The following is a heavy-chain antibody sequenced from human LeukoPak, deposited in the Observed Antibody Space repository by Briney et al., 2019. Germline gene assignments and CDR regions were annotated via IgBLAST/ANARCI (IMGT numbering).Heavy chain of an antibody. J-gene: IGHJ4*02. CDR3: ARDAYQVAGSTLNDY. CDR1: GFTFSSYE. Sequence: GGSLRLSCAASGFTFSSYEMNWVRQAPGKGLEWVSYSSSSGSTIYYADSVKGRFTISRDNAKNSLYLQMNSLRAGDTAVYYCARDAYQVAGSTLNDYWGQGTLVTVSS. D-gene: IGHD3-16*01. CDR2: SSSSGSTI. V-gene: IGHV3-48*03.